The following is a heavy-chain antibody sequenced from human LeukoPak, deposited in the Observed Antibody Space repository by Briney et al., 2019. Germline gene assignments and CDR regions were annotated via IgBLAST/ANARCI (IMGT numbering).Heavy chain of an antibody. V-gene: IGHV4-38-2*01. D-gene: IGHD4-17*01. CDR1: SYSISSGSY. J-gene: IGHJ4*02. CDR2: IFHSGNS. Sequence: SETLSLTCAVSSYSISSGSYWGRIRQSPEKGLEWVGSIFHSGNSYYNPSLKSRLTMSVDTSKNQFSLKLTSVTAADTALYYCARVTYVDDMLYQYFDYWGQGILVTVSS. CDR3: ARVTYVDDMLYQYFDY.